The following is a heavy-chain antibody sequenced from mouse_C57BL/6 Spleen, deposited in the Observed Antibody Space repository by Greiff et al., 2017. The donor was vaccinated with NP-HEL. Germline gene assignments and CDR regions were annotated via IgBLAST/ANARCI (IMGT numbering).Heavy chain of an antibody. D-gene: IGHD2-4*01. V-gene: IGHV3-6*01. CDR1: GYSITSGYY. Sequence: EVKLVESGPGLVKPSQSLSLTCSVTGYSITSGYYWNWIRQFPGNKLEWMGYISYDGSNNYNPSLKNRISITRDTSKNQFFLKLNSVTTEDAATYYCARDGYYDYDRYFDVWGTGTTVTVSS. CDR2: ISYDGSN. J-gene: IGHJ1*03. CDR3: ARDGYYDYDRYFDV.